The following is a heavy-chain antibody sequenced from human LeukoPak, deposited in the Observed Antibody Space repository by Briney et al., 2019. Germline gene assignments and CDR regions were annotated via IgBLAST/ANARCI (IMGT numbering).Heavy chain of an antibody. CDR2: IYYSGST. CDR3: ASRSSTYSSSSCDY. CDR1: GGSISSYY. J-gene: IGHJ4*02. D-gene: IGHD6-6*01. Sequence: SETLSLTCTVSGGSISSYYWSWIRQPPGKGLEWIGYIYYSGSTNYNPSLKSRVTISVDTSKNQFSLKLSSVTAADTAVYYCASRSSTYSSSSCDYWGQGTLVTVSS. V-gene: IGHV4-59*13.